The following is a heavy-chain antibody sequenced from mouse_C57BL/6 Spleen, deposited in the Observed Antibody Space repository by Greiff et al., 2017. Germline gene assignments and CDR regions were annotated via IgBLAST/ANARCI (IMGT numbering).Heavy chain of an antibody. V-gene: IGHV1-59*01. D-gene: IGHD2-2*01. CDR1: GYTFTSYW. CDR2: IDPSDSYT. Sequence: QVQLQQPGAELVRPGTSVKLSCKASGYTFTSYWMHWVKQRPGQGLEWIGVIDPSDSYTNYNQKFKGKATLTVDTSSSTAYMQLSSLTSEDSAVYYCAKEGWLRRGDYWGQGTSVTVSS. J-gene: IGHJ4*01. CDR3: AKEGWLRRGDY.